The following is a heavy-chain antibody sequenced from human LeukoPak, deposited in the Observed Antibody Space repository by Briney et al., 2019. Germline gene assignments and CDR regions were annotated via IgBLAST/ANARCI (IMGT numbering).Heavy chain of an antibody. V-gene: IGHV6-1*01. J-gene: IGHJ2*01. CDR1: GDSVSSNSAA. D-gene: IGHD5-18*01. CDR3: ARDLKGADTAILPGLSWYFHL. CDR2: TYYTSKWHS. Sequence: SQTFSLTCAISGDSVSSNSAAWNWIRQSPSRGLEWLGRTYYTSKWHSDYSPSVKGRITINADTSKNQFSLQLNSVTPEDTAVYYCARDLKGADTAILPGLSWYFHLWGRGSLVTVSS.